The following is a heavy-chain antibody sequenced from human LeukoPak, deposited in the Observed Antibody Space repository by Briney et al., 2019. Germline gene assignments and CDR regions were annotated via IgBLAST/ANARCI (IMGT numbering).Heavy chain of an antibody. V-gene: IGHV3-74*01. J-gene: IGHJ4*02. CDR3: ARVFVYESLSDLDY. D-gene: IGHD5/OR15-5a*01. CDR1: GFTFSSYW. Sequence: PGGSLRLSCAVSGFTFSSYWMHWVRQAPGKGLVWVSRMNSDGTTTSYADSVKGRFTISRDNAKNTLYLQMNSLRAEDPAVYYCARVFVYESLSDLDYWGQGTLVTVSS. CDR2: MNSDGTTT.